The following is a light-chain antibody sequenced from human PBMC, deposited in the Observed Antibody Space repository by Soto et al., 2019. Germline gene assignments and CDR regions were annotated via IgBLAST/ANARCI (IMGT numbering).Light chain of an antibody. CDR3: QQYSNWKT. Sequence: EIVMTQSPATLSVSPGERVTLSCRASRTVGSKLAWYQKKPGQAPRLLISDASTRAPGIPARFSGSESGTELPLTISSLQSEDFAVYYCQQYSNWKTFGQGTQLAIK. V-gene: IGKV3-15*01. J-gene: IGKJ2*01. CDR2: DAS. CDR1: RTVGSK.